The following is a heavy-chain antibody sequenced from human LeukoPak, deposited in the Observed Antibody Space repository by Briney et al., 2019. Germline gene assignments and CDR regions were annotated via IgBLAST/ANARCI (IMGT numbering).Heavy chain of an antibody. J-gene: IGHJ1*01. CDR1: GGSISSGSYY. Sequence: KPSETLSLTCTVSGGSISSGSYYWSWIRQPAGKGLEWIGRIYTSGSTNYNPSLKSRVTISLDTSKNQFSLKLSSVTAADTAVYYCARAQAEVGATHWGQGTLVTVSS. CDR3: ARAQAEVGATH. V-gene: IGHV4-61*02. D-gene: IGHD1-26*01. CDR2: IYTSGST.